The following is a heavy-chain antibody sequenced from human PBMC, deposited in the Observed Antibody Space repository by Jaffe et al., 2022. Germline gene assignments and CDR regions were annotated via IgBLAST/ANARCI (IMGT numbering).Heavy chain of an antibody. J-gene: IGHJ6*03. V-gene: IGHV3-48*03. D-gene: IGHD1-1*01. CDR1: GFTFSSYE. Sequence: EVQLVESGGGLVQPGGSLRLSCAASGFTFSSYEMNWVRQAPGKGLEWVSYISSSGSTIYYADSVKGRFTISRDNAKNSLYLQMNSLRAEDTAVYYCAREEGTHPAKQSYYYYYYMDVWGKGTTVTVSS. CDR3: AREEGTHPAKQSYYYYYYMDV. CDR2: ISSSGSTI.